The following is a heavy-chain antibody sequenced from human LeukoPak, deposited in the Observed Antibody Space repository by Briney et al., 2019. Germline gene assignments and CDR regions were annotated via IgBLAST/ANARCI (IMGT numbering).Heavy chain of an antibody. CDR3: ARHEGGYTDY. V-gene: IGHV4-39*01. Sequence: GSLRLSCAASGFTFSTFSMNWVRQPPGKGLEWIGSIYYSGSTYYNPSLKSRVTISVDTSKNQFSLKLSSVTAADTAVYYCARHEGGYTDYWGQGTLVTVSS. CDR1: GFTFSTFSMN. J-gene: IGHJ4*02. D-gene: IGHD2-2*02. CDR2: IYYSGST.